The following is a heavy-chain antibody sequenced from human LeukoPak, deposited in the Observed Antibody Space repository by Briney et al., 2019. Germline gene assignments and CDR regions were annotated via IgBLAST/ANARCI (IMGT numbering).Heavy chain of an antibody. CDR3: ARGRIAVDYFDH. D-gene: IGHD6-19*01. CDR2: ISYTGST. V-gene: IGHV4-39*02. Sequence: SETLSLTCTVSGDSFFISPYYGGWLRQPPGKGLEWIGTISYTGSTYYNPSLKSRDTISVHTSKNQFSLNLTSVTAADRAVYYCARGRIAVDYFDHWGQGTLVTVSS. CDR1: GDSFFISPYY. J-gene: IGHJ4*02.